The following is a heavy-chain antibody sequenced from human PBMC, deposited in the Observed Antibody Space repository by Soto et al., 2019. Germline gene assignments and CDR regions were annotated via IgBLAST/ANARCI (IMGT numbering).Heavy chain of an antibody. J-gene: IGHJ1*01. V-gene: IGHV4-34*01. D-gene: IGHD6-19*01. CDR1: GGSFSGYY. Sequence: QVQLQQWGAGLLKPSETLSLTCAVYGGSFSGYYWSWIRQPPGKGLEWIGEINHSGSTNYNPSLKSRVTISVDTSKNQFSLKLSSVTAADTAVYYCARAGQQWLAYFQHWGQGTLVTVSS. CDR3: ARAGQQWLAYFQH. CDR2: INHSGST.